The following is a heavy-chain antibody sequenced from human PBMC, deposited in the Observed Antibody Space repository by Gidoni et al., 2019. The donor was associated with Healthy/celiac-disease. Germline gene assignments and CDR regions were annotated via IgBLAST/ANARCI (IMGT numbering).Heavy chain of an antibody. CDR3: ARAPGYYDYIWGSYRGTPFDY. CDR2: INPSGGST. V-gene: IGHV1-46*01. J-gene: IGHJ4*02. D-gene: IGHD3-16*02. Sequence: QVQLVQSGAEVKKPGASVKVSCKASGYTFTSYYMHWVRQAPGQGLEWMGIINPSGGSTSYAQKFQGRVTTTRDTSTSTVYMELSSLRSEDTAVYYCARAPGYYDYIWGSYRGTPFDYWGQGTLVTVSS. CDR1: GYTFTSYY.